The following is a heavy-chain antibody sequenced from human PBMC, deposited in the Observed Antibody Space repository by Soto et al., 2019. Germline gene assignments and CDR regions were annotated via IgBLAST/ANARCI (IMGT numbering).Heavy chain of an antibody. V-gene: IGHV1-18*01. D-gene: IGHD2-21*02. J-gene: IGHJ4*02. CDR3: ARDRVDFCCGNCWRSVEYF. Sequence: GASVKVSCKASGYTFTSYGISWVRQAPGQGLEWMGWISAYNGNTNYAQKLQGRVTMTTDTSTSTAYMELSSLRSDDTAVYYCARDRVDFCCGNCWRSVEYFWGQGSLVPVSS. CDR1: GYTFTSYG. CDR2: ISAYNGNT.